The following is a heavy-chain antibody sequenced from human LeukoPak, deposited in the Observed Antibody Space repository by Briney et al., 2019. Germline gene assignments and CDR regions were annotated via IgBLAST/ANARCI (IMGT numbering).Heavy chain of an antibody. CDR2: IIPILGIA. J-gene: IGHJ4*02. Sequence: SVKVSCKASGGTFSSYAISWVRQAPGQGLEWMGRIIPILGIANYAQKFQGRVTITADKSTSTAYMELSSLRSEDTAVYYCARGYCSGGSCQSFDYWGQGTLVTVSS. CDR1: GGTFSSYA. D-gene: IGHD2-15*01. CDR3: ARGYCSGGSCQSFDY. V-gene: IGHV1-69*04.